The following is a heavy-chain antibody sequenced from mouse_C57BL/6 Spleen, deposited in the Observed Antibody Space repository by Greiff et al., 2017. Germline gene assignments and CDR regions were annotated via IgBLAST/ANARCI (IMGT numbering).Heavy chain of an antibody. CDR3: ATLYDGPDY. J-gene: IGHJ2*01. V-gene: IGHV1-26*01. CDR2: INPNNGGT. Sequence: EVQLQQSGPELVKPGASVQISCKASGYTFTDYYMNWVKQSHGKSLEWIGDINPNNGGTSYNQKFKGKATLTVDKSSSTAYMELRSLTSEDSAVYYCATLYDGPDYWGQGTTLTVSS. CDR1: GYTFTDYY. D-gene: IGHD2-3*01.